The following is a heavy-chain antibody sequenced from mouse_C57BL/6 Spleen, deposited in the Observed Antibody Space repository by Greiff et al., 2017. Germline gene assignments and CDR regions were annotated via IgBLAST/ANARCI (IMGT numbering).Heavy chain of an antibody. CDR3: ARWMYGAMDY. D-gene: IGHD1-1*01. V-gene: IGHV1-26*01. CDR2: INPNNGGT. Sequence: VQLQQSGPELVKPGASVKISCKASGYTFTDYYMNWVKQSHGKSLEWIGDINPNNGGTSYNQKFKGKATLTVDKSSSTAYMELRSLTSEDSAVYYCARWMYGAMDYWGQGTSVTVSS. CDR1: GYTFTDYY. J-gene: IGHJ4*01.